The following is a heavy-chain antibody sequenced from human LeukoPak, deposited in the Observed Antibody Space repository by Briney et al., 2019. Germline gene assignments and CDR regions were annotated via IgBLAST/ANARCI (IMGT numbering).Heavy chain of an antibody. CDR1: RFTFSSYA. CDR3: ARVLRYCSGGNCYSGGLGYMDV. J-gene: IGHJ6*03. CDR2: ISYDGSNK. D-gene: IGHD2-15*01. Sequence: PGGSLRLSCAASRFTFSSYAMHWVRQAPGKGLEWVAVISYDGSNKYYGDSVKGRFTISRGNAKTSLFLQMNSLRAEDTAVYYCARVLRYCSGGNCYSGGLGYMDVWGKGNTVTISS. V-gene: IGHV3-30*04.